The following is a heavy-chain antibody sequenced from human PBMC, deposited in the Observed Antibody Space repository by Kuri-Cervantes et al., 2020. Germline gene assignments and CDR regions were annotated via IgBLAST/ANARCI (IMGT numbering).Heavy chain of an antibody. V-gene: IGHV1-18*01. J-gene: IGHJ6*02. CDR3: ARGRYCGGDCYYYYYYGMDV. D-gene: IGHD2-21*02. Sequence: ASVKVSCKASGYTFTSYGLSWVRQAPGQGLEWMGWIGGYNGNTKYTQKVQGRVTMTTDTSTSTAYMELSSLRSEDTAVYYCARGRYCGGDCYYYYYYGMDVWGQGTTVTVSS. CDR1: GYTFTSYG. CDR2: IGGYNGNT.